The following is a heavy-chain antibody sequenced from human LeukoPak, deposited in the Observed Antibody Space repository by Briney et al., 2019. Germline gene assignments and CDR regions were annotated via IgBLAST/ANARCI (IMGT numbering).Heavy chain of an antibody. Sequence: GGSLRLSCAASGFIVSRKYMSWVRQAPGKGLEWVSVIYSGGSADYADSVKGRFTISRDNSKNTLYLQMNSLRAEDTAVYYCAKRISYYFDYWGQGTLVTVSS. CDR1: GFIVSRKY. V-gene: IGHV3-53*01. CDR2: IYSGGSA. J-gene: IGHJ4*02. CDR3: AKRISYYFDY. D-gene: IGHD2-15*01.